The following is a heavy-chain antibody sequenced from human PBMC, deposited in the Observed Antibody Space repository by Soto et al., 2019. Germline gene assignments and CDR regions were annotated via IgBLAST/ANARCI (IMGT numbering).Heavy chain of an antibody. D-gene: IGHD3-3*01. CDR2: ISGSGGST. Sequence: QPGGSLRLSCAASGFTFSSYAMSWVRQAPGKGLEWVSAISGSGGSTYYADSVKGRFTISRDNSKNTLYLQMNSLRAEDTAVYYCAKTANYDFWSGYYAYYYFDYWGQGTLVTVSS. J-gene: IGHJ4*02. V-gene: IGHV3-23*01. CDR1: GFTFSSYA. CDR3: AKTANYDFWSGYYAYYYFDY.